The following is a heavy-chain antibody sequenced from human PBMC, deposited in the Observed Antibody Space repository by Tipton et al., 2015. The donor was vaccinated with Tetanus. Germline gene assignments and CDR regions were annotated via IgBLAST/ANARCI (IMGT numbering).Heavy chain of an antibody. Sequence: SLRLSCAASGFTFSSQWMSWVRQAPGKGLEWVANIKQDGTDYRDVDSVKGRFTISRDNAKNSLYLQMNSLSADVTAVYYCGKQNGGRWVVDHWGQGTLVTVSS. CDR2: IKQDGTDY. V-gene: IGHV3-7*03. D-gene: IGHD4-23*01. CDR1: GFTFSSQW. CDR3: GKQNGGRWVVDH. J-gene: IGHJ4*02.